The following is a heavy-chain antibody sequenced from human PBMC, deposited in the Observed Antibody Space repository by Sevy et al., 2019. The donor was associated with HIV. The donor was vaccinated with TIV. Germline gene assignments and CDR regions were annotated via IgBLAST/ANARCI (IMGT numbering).Heavy chain of an antibody. J-gene: IGHJ6*02. D-gene: IGHD2-15*01. Sequence: GGSLRLSCAASGFTFSSYGMHWVRQAPGKGLEWVAVIWYDGSNKYYADSVKGRFTISRDNSKNTLYLQMNSLRAEDTAVYYCAREGKAVAAPYYYYGMDVWGQGTTVTVSS. V-gene: IGHV3-33*01. CDR2: IWYDGSNK. CDR1: GFTFSSYG. CDR3: AREGKAVAAPYYYYGMDV.